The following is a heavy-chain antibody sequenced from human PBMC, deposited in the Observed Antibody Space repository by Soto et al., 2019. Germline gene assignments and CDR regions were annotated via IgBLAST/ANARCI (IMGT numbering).Heavy chain of an antibody. CDR3: ARDKITMVRGAKHWFDP. J-gene: IGHJ5*02. D-gene: IGHD3-10*01. CDR2: IKQDGSEK. Sequence: EVQLVESGGGLVQPGGSLRLSCAASGFTFSSYWMSWVRQAPGKGLEWVANIKQDGSEKYYVDSVKGRFTISRDNAKKSLFLQLDSGSTDETAVDYCARDKITMVRGAKHWFDPWGQGTLVTVSS. CDR1: GFTFSSYW. V-gene: IGHV3-7*01.